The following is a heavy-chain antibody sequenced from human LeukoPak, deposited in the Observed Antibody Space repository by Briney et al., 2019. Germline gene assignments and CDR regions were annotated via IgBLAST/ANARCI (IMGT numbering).Heavy chain of an antibody. D-gene: IGHD6-6*01. CDR3: ARVGIAARPIDY. Sequence: PSETLSLTCTVYGGSFSGYYWSWIRPPPGKGLEWIGEINHSGSTNYNPSLKSRVTISVDTSRNQFSLKLSSVTAADTAVYYCARVGIAARPIDYWGQGTLVTVSS. V-gene: IGHV4-34*01. J-gene: IGHJ4*02. CDR1: GGSFSGYY. CDR2: INHSGST.